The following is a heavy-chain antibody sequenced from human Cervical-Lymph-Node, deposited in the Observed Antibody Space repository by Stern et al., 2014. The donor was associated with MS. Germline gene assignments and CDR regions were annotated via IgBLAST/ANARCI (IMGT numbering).Heavy chain of an antibody. CDR2: FGPDDGDT. CDR1: GSTLTDFF. Sequence: VQLVQSGAEVKKPGASVKVSCKASGSTLTDFFMHWVRQPPGKGLEWMGGFGPDDGDTTYAQKLQGRVTMTNDTSTGTAYLEVSSLRSDDTAVYYCETDYNYWGQGTLVTVSS. CDR3: ETDYNY. J-gene: IGHJ4*02. V-gene: IGHV1-24*01. D-gene: IGHD3-10*01.